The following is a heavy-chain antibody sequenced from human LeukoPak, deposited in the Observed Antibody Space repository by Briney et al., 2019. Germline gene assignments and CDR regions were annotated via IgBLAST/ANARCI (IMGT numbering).Heavy chain of an antibody. CDR2: IHTGGTT. V-gene: IGHV3-53*01. D-gene: IGHD3-10*01. J-gene: IGHJ4*02. CDR3: ARVWFGYFFQ. Sequence: TGGSLRLSCVVSGFDISYNYVGWVRQAPAKGLEWVSVIHTGGTTHYADSVKGRFTISKDTSNNTVYLQMNSVRVDDTAIYYCARVWFGYFFQWGQGARVTVSS. CDR1: GFDISYNY.